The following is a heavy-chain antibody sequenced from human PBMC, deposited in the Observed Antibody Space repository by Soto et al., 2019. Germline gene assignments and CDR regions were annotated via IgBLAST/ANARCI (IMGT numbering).Heavy chain of an antibody. J-gene: IGHJ6*02. Sequence: PGGSLRLSCSASGFTFSSYGMHWVRQAPGKGLEWVAVISYDGSVEYYADSLKGRFTISRDNARNSLYLQMNSLGAEDTAVYYCVRDGASLINLFFGMDVWGQGTTVTVSS. V-gene: IGHV3-30*03. CDR1: GFTFSSYG. D-gene: IGHD2-8*01. CDR3: VRDGASLINLFFGMDV. CDR2: ISYDGSVE.